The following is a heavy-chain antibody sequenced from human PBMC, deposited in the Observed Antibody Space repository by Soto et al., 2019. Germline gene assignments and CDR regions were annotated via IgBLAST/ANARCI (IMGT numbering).Heavy chain of an antibody. V-gene: IGHV5-51*01. CDR1: GYSFTSYW. J-gene: IGHJ6*02. CDR2: IYPGDSDT. Sequence: PGESLKISCKGSGYSFTSYWIGWVRQMPGKGLEWMGIIYPGDSDTRYSPSFQGQVTISADKSISTAYLQWSSLKASDTAMYYCGRTSPGGKYYYGMDVWGQGTTVTVSS. CDR3: GRTSPGGKYYYGMDV. D-gene: IGHD2-15*01.